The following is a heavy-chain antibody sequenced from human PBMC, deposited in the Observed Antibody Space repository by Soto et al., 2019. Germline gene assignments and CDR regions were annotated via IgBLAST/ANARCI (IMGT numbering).Heavy chain of an antibody. CDR1: GGSVSSGSYY. CDR3: ARPGEGVHYHGSGSYPPNYNWYDP. Sequence: QVQLQESGPGLVKPSETLSLTCTVSGGSVSSGSYYWSWIRQPPGKGLEWIGYIYYSGSTNYNPSLKSRVTISVDTSKTQFSLKMSSVTAADTAVYYCARPGEGVHYHGSGSYPPNYNWYDPWGQGTLVTVSS. CDR2: IYYSGST. J-gene: IGHJ5*02. D-gene: IGHD3-10*01. V-gene: IGHV4-61*01.